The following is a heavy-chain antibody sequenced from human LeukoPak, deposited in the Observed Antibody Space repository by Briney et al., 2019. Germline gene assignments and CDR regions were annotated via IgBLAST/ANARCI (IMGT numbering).Heavy chain of an antibody. J-gene: IGHJ4*02. CDR2: IIPVFGTA. CDR1: GGTFSSYT. Sequence: ASVKVSCKASGGTFSSYTINWVRQAPGQGLEWMGGIIPVFGTANYVQKFQGRVTITADESTSTAYMELSSLRSDDTAVYYCARGYCSSTSCYGLDYFDYWGQGTLVTVSS. D-gene: IGHD2-2*01. CDR3: ARGYCSSTSCYGLDYFDY. V-gene: IGHV1-69*01.